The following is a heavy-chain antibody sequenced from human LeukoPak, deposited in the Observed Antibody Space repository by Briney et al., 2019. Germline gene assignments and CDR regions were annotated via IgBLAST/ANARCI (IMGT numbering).Heavy chain of an antibody. CDR2: IIPIFGTA. V-gene: IGHV1-69*13. CDR3: ARGPATVVTSWDY. D-gene: IGHD4-23*01. CDR1: GYTFTSYA. J-gene: IGHJ4*02. Sequence: SVKVSCKASGYTFTSYAISWVRQAPGQGLEWMGGIIPIFGTANYAQKFQGRVTITADESTGTAYMELSSLRSEDTAVYYCARGPATVVTSWDYWGQGTLVTVSS.